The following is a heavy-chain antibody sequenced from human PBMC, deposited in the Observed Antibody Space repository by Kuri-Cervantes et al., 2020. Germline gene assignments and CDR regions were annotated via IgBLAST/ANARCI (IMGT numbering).Heavy chain of an antibody. CDR2: ITRTGNYI. CDR3: ARDWATYYSDSRGQHYYYGMDV. D-gene: IGHD3-22*01. CDR1: GFSFSSYS. J-gene: IGHJ6*02. V-gene: IGHV3-21*01. Sequence: GESLKISCAVSGFSFSSYSMNWVRQAPGRGLEWVSSITRTGNYIYYADSVKGRFTISRDNAKNSLYLQINSLRAEDTAVYYCARDWATYYSDSRGQHYYYGMDVWGQGTTVTVSS.